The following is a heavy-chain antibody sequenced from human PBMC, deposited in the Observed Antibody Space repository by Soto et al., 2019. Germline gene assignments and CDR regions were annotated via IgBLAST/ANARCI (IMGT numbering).Heavy chain of an antibody. J-gene: IGHJ4*02. CDR1: GGSISVYY. Sequence: QVQLQESGPGQVKPSETLSLTCTISGGSISVYYWSCVRQPPGHELEWIGYIYASGSPYYNPSLRSRVTISADTSQNQISLKLTSPTAADTAVYYCARGVGSSPPRYWGRGTLVTVSS. CDR2: IYASGSP. V-gene: IGHV4-59*01. CDR3: ARGVGSSPPRY. D-gene: IGHD1-26*01.